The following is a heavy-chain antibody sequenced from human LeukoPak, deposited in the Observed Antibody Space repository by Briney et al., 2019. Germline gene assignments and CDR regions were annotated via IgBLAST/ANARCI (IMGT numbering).Heavy chain of an antibody. CDR1: GYSISSGYY. CDR2: MYHSGST. D-gene: IGHD3-3*01. V-gene: IGHV4-38-2*02. CDR3: ARDRRYDFWSGDDAGNWFDP. Sequence: SETLSLTCTVAGYSISSGYYWGWIRQTPGKGLEWVGSMYHSGSTYYNPSLKSRVTISVDTSKNQFSLKLSSVTAADTAVYYCARDRRYDFWSGDDAGNWFDPWGQGTLVTVSS. J-gene: IGHJ5*02.